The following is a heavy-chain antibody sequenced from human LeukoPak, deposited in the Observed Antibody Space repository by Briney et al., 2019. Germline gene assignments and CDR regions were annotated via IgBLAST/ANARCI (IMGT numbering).Heavy chain of an antibody. CDR1: GYSFTTYW. V-gene: IGHV5-51*01. CDR3: ASPPTRECSSISCPLSY. Sequence: GESLKISCKGSGYSFTTYWIAWVRQMPGKGLEWMGITYPGDSDTRYSPSFQGQVTISVDKSVSAAYLQWSSLKASDTAMYYCASPPTRECSSISCPLSYWGQGTLVTVSS. CDR2: TYPGDSDT. J-gene: IGHJ4*02. D-gene: IGHD2-2*01.